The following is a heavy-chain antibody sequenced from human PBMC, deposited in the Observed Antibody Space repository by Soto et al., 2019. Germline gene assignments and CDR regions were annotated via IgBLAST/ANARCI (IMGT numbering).Heavy chain of an antibody. CDR2: IYHSGST. CDR3: ARGLYDASYYFDY. V-gene: IGHV4-30-2*01. Sequence: QLQLQESGSGLVKPSQTLSLTCAVSGGSISSGGYSWSWIRQPPGKGLEWIGYIYHSGSTYYNPSRKSRVTISVDRSKNQFSLKLSSVTAADTAVYYCARGLYDASYYFDYWGQGTLVTVSS. J-gene: IGHJ4*02. CDR1: GGSISSGGYS. D-gene: IGHD1-1*01.